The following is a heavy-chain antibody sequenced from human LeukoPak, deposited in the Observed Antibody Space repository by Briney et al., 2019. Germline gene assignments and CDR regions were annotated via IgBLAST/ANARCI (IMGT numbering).Heavy chain of an antibody. V-gene: IGHV3-64*01. J-gene: IGHJ4*02. D-gene: IGHD3-9*01. CDR2: ISSNGGST. CDR1: GVTFSSYA. Sequence: GGSLRLSCAASGVTFSSYAMHWVRQAPGKGLEYVSAISSNGGSTYYANSVKGRFTISRDNSKNTLYLQMGSLRAEDMAVYYCARGFRSDYDILTGPLFDYWGQGTLVTVSS. CDR3: ARGFRSDYDILTGPLFDY.